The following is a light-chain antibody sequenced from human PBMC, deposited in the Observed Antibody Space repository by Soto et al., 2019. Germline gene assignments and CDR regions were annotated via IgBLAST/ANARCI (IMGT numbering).Light chain of an antibody. V-gene: IGLV2-8*01. CDR1: IGDVGGYYY. CDR2: DVD. CDR3: SSYAGSNNFV. J-gene: IGLJ1*01. Sequence: QSALTQPPSASESPGQSVTISCSGTIGDVGGYYYVSWYQHHPGRAPKLLIYDVDKRPPGVPSRFSGSKSGNTASLTVSGLQADDEADYYCSSYAGSNNFVFGTGTKLTVL.